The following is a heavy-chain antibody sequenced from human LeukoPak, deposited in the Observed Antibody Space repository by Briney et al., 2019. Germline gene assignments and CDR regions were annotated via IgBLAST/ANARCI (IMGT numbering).Heavy chain of an antibody. J-gene: IGHJ4*02. CDR2: INHSGST. CDR1: GGSFSGYY. V-gene: IGHV4-34*01. D-gene: IGHD5-18*01. Sequence: PETLSLTCAVYGGSFSGYYWSWIRQPPGKGLEWIGEINHSGSTNYNPSLKSRVTISVDTSKNQFSLKLSSVTAADTAVYYCARERIQLWLDYWGQGTLVTVSS. CDR3: ARERIQLWLDY.